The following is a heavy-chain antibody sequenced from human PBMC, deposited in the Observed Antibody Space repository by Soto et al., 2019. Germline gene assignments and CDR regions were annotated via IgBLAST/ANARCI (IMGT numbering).Heavy chain of an antibody. J-gene: IGHJ4*02. CDR3: AIDIPFDY. CDR1: GYTFTSYD. V-gene: IGHV1-3*01. CDR2: INAGNGNT. Sequence: GASVKVSSKASGYTFTSYDIHWVRQAPGQRHEWMGWINAGNGNTKCSQKFRGRVTITRDTSASTAYMELSILRSEDTAVYYCAIDIPFDYWGQGTLVTVSS. D-gene: IGHD2-21*01.